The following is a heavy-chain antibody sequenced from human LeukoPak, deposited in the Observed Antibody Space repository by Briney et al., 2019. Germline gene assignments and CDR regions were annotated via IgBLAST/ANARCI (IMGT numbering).Heavy chain of an antibody. J-gene: IGHJ3*02. V-gene: IGHV4-39*01. CDR3: ASPGSSYSSGWYRAFDI. Sequence: SEILSLTCTVSGGSISSSSYYWGWIRQPPGKGLEWIGSIYYSGSTYYNPSLKSRVTISVDTSKNQFSLKLSSVTAADTAVYYCASPGSSYSSGWYRAFDIWGQGTMVTVSS. CDR2: IYYSGST. D-gene: IGHD6-19*01. CDR1: GGSISSSSYY.